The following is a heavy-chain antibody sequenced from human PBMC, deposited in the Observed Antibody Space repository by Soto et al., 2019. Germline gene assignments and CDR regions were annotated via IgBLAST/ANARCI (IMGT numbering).Heavy chain of an antibody. CDR3: ARSTWRYCSGGSCPNYFDY. CDR1: GGSISSGGYY. CDR2: IYYSGST. Sequence: QVQLQESGLGLVKPSQTLSLTCTVSGGSISSGGYYWSWIRQHPGKGLEWIGYIYYSGSTYYNPSLKSRVTISVDTSKNQFSLKLSSVTAADTAVYYCARSTWRYCSGGSCPNYFDYWGQGTLVTVSS. D-gene: IGHD2-15*01. V-gene: IGHV4-31*03. J-gene: IGHJ4*02.